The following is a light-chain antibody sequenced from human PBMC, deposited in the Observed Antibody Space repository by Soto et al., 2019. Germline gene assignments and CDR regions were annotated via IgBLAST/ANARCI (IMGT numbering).Light chain of an antibody. CDR3: ATWDDTLNVWM. J-gene: IGLJ3*02. CDR1: SSNIGSNT. V-gene: IGLV1-44*01. Sequence: QSVLTQTPSASGTPGQRVTNSGSGSSSNIGSNTVNWYQQLPSTAPKLLIYYNNQRPSGVPDRFSGSKSGTSASLAISGVQSEDEADYYCATWDDTLNVWMFGGGTKLTVL. CDR2: YNN.